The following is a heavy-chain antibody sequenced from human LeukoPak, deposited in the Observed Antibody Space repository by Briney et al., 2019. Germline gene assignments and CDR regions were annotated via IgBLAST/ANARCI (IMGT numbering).Heavy chain of an antibody. CDR3: AKEGIHSSGWYNKVDY. D-gene: IGHD6-19*01. V-gene: IGHV3-23*01. CDR2: ISGSGGST. J-gene: IGHJ4*02. CDR1: GFTFSSYA. Sequence: GGSPRLSCAASGFTFSSYAMSWVRQAPGKGLEWVSAISGSGGSTYYADSVKGRFTISRDNSKNTLYLQMNSLRAEDTAVYYCAKEGIHSSGWYNKVDYWGQGTLVTVSS.